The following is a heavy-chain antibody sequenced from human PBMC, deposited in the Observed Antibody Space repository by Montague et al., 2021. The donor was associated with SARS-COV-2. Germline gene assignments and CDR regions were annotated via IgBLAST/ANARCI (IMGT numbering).Heavy chain of an antibody. CDR3: ARGRQHFNMIVVVMTGGKYYFDD. V-gene: IGHV4-34*01. J-gene: IGHJ4*02. D-gene: IGHD3-22*01. CDR1: GGSFSNNY. Sequence: SETLSLTCAVYGGSFSNNYWSWIRQPPGKGLEWIGEINHRRTSKYNTYLKSRVSISLDASKNQFSLYLSSVTAADTAVYYCARGRQHFNMIVVVMTGGKYYFDDWGQGTLVTVSS. CDR2: INHRRTS.